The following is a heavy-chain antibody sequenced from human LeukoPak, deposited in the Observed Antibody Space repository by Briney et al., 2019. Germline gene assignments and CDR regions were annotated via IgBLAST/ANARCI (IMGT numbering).Heavy chain of an antibody. CDR1: GDIFSSNSAS. CDR3: ARDSSGWNYYFDY. V-gene: IGHV6-1*01. J-gene: IGHJ4*02. D-gene: IGHD6-19*01. CDR2: TNYRTKWYE. Sequence: SQTLSLTCALSGDIFSSNSASWNWISQSPSRGLEWPGRTNYRTKWYEDYAGSVKSRITINPDTSKNQFSLHLNSVTPEDTAVYYCARDSSGWNYYFDYWGQGTLVTVSS.